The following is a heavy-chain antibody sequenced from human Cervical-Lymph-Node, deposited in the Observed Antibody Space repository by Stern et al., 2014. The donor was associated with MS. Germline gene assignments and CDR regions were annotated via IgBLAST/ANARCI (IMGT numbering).Heavy chain of an antibody. CDR3: AKAKYSSGWIDY. Sequence: QLVESGGGLVQPGRSLRLSCAASGFTFDDYAMHWVRQAPGKGLEWVSGISWNSGIIGYADSVKGRFTISRDNAKNSLYLQMNSLRAEDTALYYCAKAKYSSGWIDYWGQGTLVTVSS. J-gene: IGHJ4*02. V-gene: IGHV3-9*01. D-gene: IGHD6-19*01. CDR1: GFTFDDYA. CDR2: ISWNSGII.